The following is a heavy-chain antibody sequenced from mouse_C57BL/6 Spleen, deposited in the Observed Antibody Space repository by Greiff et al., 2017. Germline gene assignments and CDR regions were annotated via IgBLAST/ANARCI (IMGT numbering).Heavy chain of an antibody. Sequence: EVKLVESEGGLVQPGSSMKLSCTASGFTFSDYYMAWVRQVPEKGLEWVANINYDGSSTYYLDSLKSRFIISRDNAKNILYLQMSSLKSEDTATYYCARDAFDYYGSSHWYFDVWGTGTTVTVSS. CDR1: GFTFSDYY. J-gene: IGHJ1*03. V-gene: IGHV5-16*01. CDR3: ARDAFDYYGSSHWYFDV. D-gene: IGHD1-1*01. CDR2: INYDGSST.